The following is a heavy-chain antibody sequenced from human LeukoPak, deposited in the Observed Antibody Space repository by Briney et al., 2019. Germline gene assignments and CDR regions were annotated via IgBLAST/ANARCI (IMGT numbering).Heavy chain of an antibody. CDR1: GVSFSGYY. J-gene: IGHJ4*02. V-gene: IGHV4-34*01. Sequence: SETLSLTCAVYGVSFSGYYWSWIRQPPGKGLEWIGEINHSGSTNYNPSLKSRVTISVDTSKNQFSLKLSSVTAADTAVYYCARRPFDYWGQGTLVTVSS. CDR3: ARRPFDY. CDR2: INHSGST.